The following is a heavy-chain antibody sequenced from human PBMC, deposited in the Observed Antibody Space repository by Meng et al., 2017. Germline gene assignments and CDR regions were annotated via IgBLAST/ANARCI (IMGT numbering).Heavy chain of an antibody. CDR3: AEGSGYF. J-gene: IGHJ4*02. V-gene: IGHV4-61*02. Sequence: SETLSLTCTVSGGPISSGSYYWSWIRQPAGKGLEWIGRIYTSGSTNYNPSLKSRVTISVDTSKNQFSLKLSSVTAADTAVYYCAEGSGYFWGQGTLVTVSS. CDR1: GGPISSGSYY. CDR2: IYTSGST. D-gene: IGHD3-10*01.